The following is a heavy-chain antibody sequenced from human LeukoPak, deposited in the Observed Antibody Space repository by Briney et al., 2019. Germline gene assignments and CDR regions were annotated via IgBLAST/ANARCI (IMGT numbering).Heavy chain of an antibody. D-gene: IGHD2-15*01. V-gene: IGHV1-69*06. Sequence: SVKVSCKASGYTFTNYGISWVRQAPGQGLEWMGGIIPIFDTANYAQKFQGRVTITADKSTSTAYMELSSLRSEDTAVYYCASKYCSGGSCSNWGPFFDYWGQGTLVTVSS. J-gene: IGHJ4*02. CDR3: ASKYCSGGSCSNWGPFFDY. CDR1: GYTFTNYG. CDR2: IIPIFDTA.